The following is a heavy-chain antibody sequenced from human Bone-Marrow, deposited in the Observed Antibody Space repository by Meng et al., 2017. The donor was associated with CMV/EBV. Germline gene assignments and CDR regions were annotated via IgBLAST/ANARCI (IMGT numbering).Heavy chain of an antibody. CDR3: ARVTVLGVVVAAGWFDP. CDR2: ISAYNGNT. CDR1: GDTVTSYG. D-gene: IGHD2-15*01. Sequence: VLQVQSAAEVKKPGAPVKVSCKASGDTVTSYGISWVRQAPGQGLEWMGLISAYNGNTNDAQKLQGRVTMTTDTSTSTAYMELRSLRSDDTAVYYCARVTVLGVVVAAGWFDPWGQGTLVTVSS. J-gene: IGHJ5*02. V-gene: IGHV1-18*01.